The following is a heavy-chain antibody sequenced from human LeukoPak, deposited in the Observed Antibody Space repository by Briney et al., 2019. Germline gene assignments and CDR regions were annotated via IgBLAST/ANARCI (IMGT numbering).Heavy chain of an antibody. V-gene: IGHV3-43*01. CDR3: AKGSTDYDSSNYYLGY. CDR2: IGWDGSST. D-gene: IGHD3-22*01. Sequence: GGSLRLSCAASGFTFDDYIMQWVRPAPGQGLDWVSLIGWDGSSTSYADSMKGRFTISRDNSKNSLYLQMNSLRTEDTALYYCAKGSTDYDSSNYYLGYWGQGTLVTVSS. J-gene: IGHJ4*02. CDR1: GFTFDDYI.